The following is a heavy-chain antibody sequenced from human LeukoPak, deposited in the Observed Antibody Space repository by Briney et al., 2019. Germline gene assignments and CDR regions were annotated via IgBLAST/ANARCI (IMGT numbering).Heavy chain of an antibody. V-gene: IGHV1-2*02. Sequence: ASVKVSCKASGYTFTGYYMHWVRQAPGQGLEWMGWINPNSGGSNHAQKFQGRVTMTRDTSISTAYMELSRLRSDDTAVYYCASYSSSWYAEYFQHWGQGTLVTVSS. D-gene: IGHD6-13*01. CDR2: INPNSGGS. CDR3: ASYSSSWYAEYFQH. CDR1: GYTFTGYY. J-gene: IGHJ1*01.